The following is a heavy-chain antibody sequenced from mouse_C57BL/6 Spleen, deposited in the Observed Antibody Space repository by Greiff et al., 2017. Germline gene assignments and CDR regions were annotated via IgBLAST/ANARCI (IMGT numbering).Heavy chain of an antibody. V-gene: IGHV1-82*01. CDR2: IYPGDGDT. CDR1: GYAFSSSW. J-gene: IGHJ2*01. CDR3: ARDRVTTPCFDY. Sequence: QVQLKESGPELVKPGASVKISCKASGYAFSSSWMNWVKQRPGKGLEWIGRIYPGDGDTNYNGKFKGKATLTADKSSSTAYMQLSSLTSEDSAVYFCARDRVTTPCFDYWGQGTTLTVSS. D-gene: IGHD2-3*01.